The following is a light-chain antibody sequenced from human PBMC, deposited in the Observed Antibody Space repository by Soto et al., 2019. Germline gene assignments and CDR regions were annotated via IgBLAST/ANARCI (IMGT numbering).Light chain of an antibody. CDR2: GTS. CDR1: QSVKSSY. V-gene: IGKV3-20*01. CDR3: QQYDSSIT. Sequence: EIVLTQSPGTLSLSPGERATLPCRASQSVKSSYLAWYQHKPGQAPRLLIYGTSSRAAVIPDRFSGSVSVTDFTLTISRLEPEDFPVYYFQQYDSSITFGQGTRLEIK. J-gene: IGKJ5*01.